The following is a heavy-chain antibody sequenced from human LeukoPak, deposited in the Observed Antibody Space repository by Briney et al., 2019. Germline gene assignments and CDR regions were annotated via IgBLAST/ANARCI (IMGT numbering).Heavy chain of an antibody. CDR3: AGDTITMVQGVWAFDI. CDR1: GGSISSYY. D-gene: IGHD3-10*01. Sequence: PSETLSLTCTVSGGSISSYYWSWIRQPAGKGLEWIGRIYTSGSTNYNPSLKSRVTMSVDTSKNQFSLKLSSVTAADTAVYYCAGDTITMVQGVWAFDIWGQGTMVTVSS. J-gene: IGHJ3*02. CDR2: IYTSGST. V-gene: IGHV4-4*07.